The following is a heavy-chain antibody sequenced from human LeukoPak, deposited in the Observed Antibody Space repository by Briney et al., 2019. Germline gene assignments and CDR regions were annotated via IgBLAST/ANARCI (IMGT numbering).Heavy chain of an antibody. D-gene: IGHD6-13*01. CDR2: ISGDTGDT. Sequence: ASVKVSCKASGYTFSSYDITWVRQAPGQGLEWMGWISGDTGDTNYAQNLQGRLTMTTDTSTSTGHMELRSLRSDDTAVYYCARHIAAAAKWLDPWGQGTLVIVSS. CDR1: GYTFSSYD. V-gene: IGHV1-18*01. CDR3: ARHIAAAAKWLDP. J-gene: IGHJ5*02.